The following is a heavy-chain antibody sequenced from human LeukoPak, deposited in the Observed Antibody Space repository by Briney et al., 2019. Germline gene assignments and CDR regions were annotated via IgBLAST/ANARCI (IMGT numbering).Heavy chain of an antibody. Sequence: PSETLSLTRTVSGGSISSYYWSWIRPPPGKGREWMGYTYYSGSTNDTPSLKSRVSRSVGTSKNQDPLMLSSVTAADTAVYYCARLRQFSSGTGYFDLWGRGTLVTVSS. J-gene: IGHJ2*01. D-gene: IGHD1-1*01. CDR3: ARLRQFSSGTGYFDL. CDR1: GGSISSYY. CDR2: TYYSGST. V-gene: IGHV4-59*08.